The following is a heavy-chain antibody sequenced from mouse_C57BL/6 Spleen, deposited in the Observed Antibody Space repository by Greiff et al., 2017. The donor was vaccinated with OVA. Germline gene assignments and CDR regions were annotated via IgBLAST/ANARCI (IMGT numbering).Heavy chain of an antibody. V-gene: IGHV1-42*01. D-gene: IGHD2-4*01. Sequence: VQLKQSGPELVKPGASVKISCKASGYSFTGYYMNWVKQSPEKSLEWIGEINPSTGGTTYNQKFKAKATLTVDKSSSTAYMQLKSLTSEDSAVYYCARSAYYDPFYAMDYWGQGTSVTVSS. J-gene: IGHJ4*01. CDR1: GYSFTGYY. CDR2: INPSTGGT. CDR3: ARSAYYDPFYAMDY.